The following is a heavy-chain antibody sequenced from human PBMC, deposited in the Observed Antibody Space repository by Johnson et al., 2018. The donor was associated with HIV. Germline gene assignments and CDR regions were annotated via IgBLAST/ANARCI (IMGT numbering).Heavy chain of an antibody. Sequence: VQLVESGGGLVQPGGSLRLSCAASGFTVSSNYMGWVRQAPGKGLEWVSVIYSGGSTYYADSVKVRFTISRDNSKNTLYLQMNSLRAEDTAVYYCARGDSSGWDAFDIWGQGTMVTVSS. J-gene: IGHJ3*02. CDR3: ARGDSSGWDAFDI. D-gene: IGHD6-19*01. CDR2: IYSGGST. V-gene: IGHV3-66*02. CDR1: GFTVSSNY.